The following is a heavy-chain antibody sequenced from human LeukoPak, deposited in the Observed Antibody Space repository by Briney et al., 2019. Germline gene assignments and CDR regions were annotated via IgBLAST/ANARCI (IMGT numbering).Heavy chain of an antibody. D-gene: IGHD3-16*02. CDR2: MNPNSGNT. CDR1: GYTFTSYD. V-gene: IGHV1-8*01. Sequence: GASVKVSCKASGYTFTSYDINWVRQATGQGLEWMGWMNPNSGNTGYAQKFQGRVTMTRNTSIGTAYMELSSLRSEDTAVYYCARENDYVWGSYRYGPTGWFDPWGQGTLVTVSS. J-gene: IGHJ5*02. CDR3: ARENDYVWGSYRYGPTGWFDP.